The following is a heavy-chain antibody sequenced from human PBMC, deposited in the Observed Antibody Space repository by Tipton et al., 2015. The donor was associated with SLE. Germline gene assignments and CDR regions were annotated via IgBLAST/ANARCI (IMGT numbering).Heavy chain of an antibody. D-gene: IGHD3-10*01. CDR2: INHSGST. CDR1: GGSISSSSYY. V-gene: IGHV4-39*07. CDR3: ARGPGIERNYYYYYYMDV. J-gene: IGHJ6*03. Sequence: TLSLTCTVSGGSISSSSYYWGWIRQPPGKRLEWIGEINHSGSTNYNPSLKSRVTISVDTSKNQFSLKLGSVTAADTAMYYCARGPGIERNYYYYYYMDVWGKGTTVTVSS.